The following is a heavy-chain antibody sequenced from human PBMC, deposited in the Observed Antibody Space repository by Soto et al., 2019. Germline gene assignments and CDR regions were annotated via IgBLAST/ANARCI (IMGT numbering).Heavy chain of an antibody. V-gene: IGHV4-59*01. CDR3: ARGEYNWNDVDSGVILWVF. Sequence: SETLSLTCTVSGGSISSYYWSWIRQSPGKGLEYIGYIYYSGTTNYNPSLKSRLSISVDTSKNQFSLNLNSVTAADTAVYYCARGEYNWNDVDSGVILWVFWGQGMLVTVS. CDR1: GGSISSYY. J-gene: IGHJ4*02. CDR2: IYYSGTT. D-gene: IGHD1-20*01.